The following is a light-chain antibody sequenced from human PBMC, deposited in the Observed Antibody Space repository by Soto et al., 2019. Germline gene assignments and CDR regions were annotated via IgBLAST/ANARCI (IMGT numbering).Light chain of an antibody. CDR3: QTWGTGIVI. J-gene: IGLJ2*01. Sequence: QPVLTQSPSASASLGASVKLTCTLSSGHSNYAIAWHQQQPEKGPRYLMKLNRDGSHSKGAWIPNRFSASSSGAEPYLTTSSSQSEDDAAYYCQTWGTGIVIFGGGTKLTVL. CDR2: LNRDGSH. V-gene: IGLV4-69*01. CDR1: SGHSNYA.